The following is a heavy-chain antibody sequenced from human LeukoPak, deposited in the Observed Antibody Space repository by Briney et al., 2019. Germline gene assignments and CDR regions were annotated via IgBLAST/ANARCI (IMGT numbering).Heavy chain of an antibody. CDR1: GFSCRTYE. V-gene: IGHV3-48*03. Sequence: PGGSLRLSCVASGFSCRTYEMNWVRQAPGKGLEWVAYISTSGSSVYYADSLKGRFTVSRDNAKSSLFLQVDSLTVADTAVYYCARVGREVTTGYFDDWGQGTLVAVSS. D-gene: IGHD2-21*02. CDR3: ARVGREVTTGYFDD. J-gene: IGHJ4*02. CDR2: ISTSGSSV.